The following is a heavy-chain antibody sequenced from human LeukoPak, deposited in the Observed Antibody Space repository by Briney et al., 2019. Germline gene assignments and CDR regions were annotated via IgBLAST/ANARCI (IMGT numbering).Heavy chain of an antibody. J-gene: IGHJ3*02. D-gene: IGHD5-12*01. CDR1: GFNFRAYA. Sequence: PGGSLRLSCAASGFNFRAYAMTWVRQAPGKGLDWVSGISGSGGTTYYADSVRGRFTISRDNSKNTVYLQLNNLRAEDMAVYYCAKDGVATQHALDIWGHGTMVTVSS. CDR2: ISGSGGTT. V-gene: IGHV3-23*01. CDR3: AKDGVATQHALDI.